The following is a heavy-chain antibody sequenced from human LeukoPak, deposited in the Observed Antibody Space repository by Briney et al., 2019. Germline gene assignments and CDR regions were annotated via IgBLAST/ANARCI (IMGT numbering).Heavy chain of an antibody. CDR1: GGSFSGYY. CDR2: INHSGST. CDR3: ARDRGFHAFDI. V-gene: IGHV4-34*01. J-gene: IGHJ3*02. D-gene: IGHD3-10*01. Sequence: PSETLSLTCAVYGGSFSGYYWSWIRQPPGKGLEWIGEINHSGSTNYNPSLKSRVTISVDTSKNQFSLKLSSVTAADTAVYYCARDRGFHAFDIWGQGTMVTVSS.